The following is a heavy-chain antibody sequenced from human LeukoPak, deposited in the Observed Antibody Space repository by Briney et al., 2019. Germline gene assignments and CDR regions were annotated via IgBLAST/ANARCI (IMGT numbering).Heavy chain of an antibody. CDR3: ARGRRDIAVADSYWYFDL. D-gene: IGHD6-19*01. V-gene: IGHV4-59*08. Sequence: PSETLSLTCTVSGGSISSYYWSWIRQPPGKGLEWIGYIYYSGSTNYNPSLKSRVTISVDTSKNQFSLKLSSVTAADTAAYYCARGRRDIAVADSYWYFDLWGRGTLVTVSS. CDR2: IYYSGST. CDR1: GGSISSYY. J-gene: IGHJ2*01.